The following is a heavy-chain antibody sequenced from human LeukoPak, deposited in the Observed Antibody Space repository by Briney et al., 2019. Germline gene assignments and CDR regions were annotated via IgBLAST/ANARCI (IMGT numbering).Heavy chain of an antibody. V-gene: IGHV3-48*03. CDR1: GFTFSSYE. CDR3: ARDAAYSYGHDAFDI. Sequence: GGSRRLSGAAFGFTFSSYEMNWVRQAPGKGLEGVSYISRSGSTLYYVDPVTGRFTISRDTAKTSLSLPMTSLRAEDTAVYYCARDAAYSYGHDAFDIWGKGTMVTVS. CDR2: ISRSGSTL. D-gene: IGHD5-18*01. J-gene: IGHJ3*02.